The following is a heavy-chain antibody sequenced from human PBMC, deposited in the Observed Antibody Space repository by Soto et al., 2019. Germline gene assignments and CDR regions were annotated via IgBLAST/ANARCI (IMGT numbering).Heavy chain of an antibody. J-gene: IGHJ6*02. D-gene: IGHD2-21*01. CDR3: ARDSVALYYYYYGMDV. CDR1: GFSLSTSGMC. Sequence: GPTLVNPTQTLTLTCTFSGFSLSTSGMCVSKIRQPPGKALEWLARIDWDDDKYYSTSLKTRLTISKDTSKNQVVLTMTNMDPVDTATYYCARDSVALYYYYYGMDVWGHGTTVTVTS. V-gene: IGHV2-70*11. CDR2: IDWDDDK.